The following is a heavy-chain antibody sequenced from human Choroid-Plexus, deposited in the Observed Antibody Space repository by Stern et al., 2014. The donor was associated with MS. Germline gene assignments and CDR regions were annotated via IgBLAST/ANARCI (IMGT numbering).Heavy chain of an antibody. V-gene: IGHV1-2*02. Sequence: LQLVESGAEVKKPGASVKVSCKTSGYIFTGYYIHWVRQAPGPGVAWMAWNNPNTGGPKYAQKFQGRVTMSRDTSISTAYVELSSLTSDDTAVYYCARDQRGITIFGVVTDYYYLGMDVWGQGTTVTVSS. D-gene: IGHD3-3*01. CDR1: GYIFTGYY. CDR3: ARDQRGITIFGVVTDYYYLGMDV. J-gene: IGHJ6*02. CDR2: NNPNTGGP.